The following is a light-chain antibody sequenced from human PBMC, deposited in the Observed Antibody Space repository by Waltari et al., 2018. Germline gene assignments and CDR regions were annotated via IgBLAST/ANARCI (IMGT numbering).Light chain of an antibody. V-gene: IGKV3D-15*01. CDR2: GAS. CDR3: QQYDVWPLT. Sequence: EIELTQSPATLSVSPGARATLSCRASQSIGSALAWYQQKPGQGPRLLFYGASTRATGIPARFSGSGSGTDFTLTISGLQSEDFADYYCQQYDVWPLTFGGGTKVHIK. CDR1: QSIGSA. J-gene: IGKJ4*01.